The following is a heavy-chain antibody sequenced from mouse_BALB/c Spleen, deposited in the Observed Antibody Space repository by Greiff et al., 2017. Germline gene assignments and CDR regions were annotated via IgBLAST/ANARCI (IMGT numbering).Heavy chain of an antibody. V-gene: IGHV2-9*02. Sequence: VKLVESGPGLVAPSQSLSITCTVSGFSLTSYGVHWVRQPPGKGLEWLGVIWAGGSTNYNSALMSRLSISKDNSKSQVFLKMNSLQTDDTAMYYCARGGETDYDGGYAMDYWGQGTSVTVSS. CDR3: ARGGETDYDGGYAMDY. CDR2: IWAGGST. J-gene: IGHJ4*01. CDR1: GFSLTSYG. D-gene: IGHD2-4*01.